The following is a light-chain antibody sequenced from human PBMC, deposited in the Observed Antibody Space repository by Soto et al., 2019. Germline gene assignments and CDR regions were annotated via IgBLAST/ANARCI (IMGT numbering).Light chain of an antibody. V-gene: IGLV3-21*04. CDR3: QVWDSSSDHVV. CDR2: YDS. CDR1: NIGSKS. Sequence: SYELTQPPSVSVAPGKTARITCGGNNIGSKSVHWYQQKPGQAPVLVIYYDSDRPSGIPERFSGSNSGNTATLTISWVEAGDEADYYCQVWDSSSDHVVFVGGTKLTVL. J-gene: IGLJ2*01.